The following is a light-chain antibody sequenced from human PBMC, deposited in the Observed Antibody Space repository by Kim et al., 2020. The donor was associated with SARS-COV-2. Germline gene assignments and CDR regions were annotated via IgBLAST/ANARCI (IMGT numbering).Light chain of an antibody. CDR2: GAS. Sequence: EIVLTQSPGTLSLSPGERATLSCRASQSVSSSYLAWYQQKPGQAPRLLNYGASSRATGIPDRFSGSGSGTDFTLTISRLEPEDFAVYYCQQYGSSSAFGGGTKVDI. J-gene: IGKJ4*01. CDR1: QSVSSSY. CDR3: QQYGSSSA. V-gene: IGKV3-20*01.